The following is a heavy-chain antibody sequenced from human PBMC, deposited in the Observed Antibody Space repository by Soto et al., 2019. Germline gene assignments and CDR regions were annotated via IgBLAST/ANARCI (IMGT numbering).Heavy chain of an antibody. Sequence: EVQLVESGGGLVKPGGSLRLSCAASGFTFSNAWMNWVRQAPGKGLEWVGRIKSKTDGETTDYAAPVKGRFTISRDDSKNTLYLQMNSLKTEDTAVCYCTTLLLWFGEPGYWGQGTLVTVSS. CDR1: GFTFSNAW. CDR2: IKSKTDGETT. V-gene: IGHV3-15*07. CDR3: TTLLLWFGEPGY. J-gene: IGHJ4*02. D-gene: IGHD3-10*01.